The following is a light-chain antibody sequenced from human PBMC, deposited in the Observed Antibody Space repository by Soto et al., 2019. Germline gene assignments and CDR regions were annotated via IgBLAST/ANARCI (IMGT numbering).Light chain of an antibody. CDR3: SSYTGGSTYV. CDR2: DVS. Sequence: QSVLTQPASVSRSPGRWITISCTGTSSDIGGYKYVSWDQQHPGKAPKLMIYDVSNRPSGVSNRFSGSKSGNTATLTISGLQGEDEAEYYCSSYTGGSTYVFGTGTKVTVL. V-gene: IGLV2-14*01. CDR1: SSDIGGYKY. J-gene: IGLJ1*01.